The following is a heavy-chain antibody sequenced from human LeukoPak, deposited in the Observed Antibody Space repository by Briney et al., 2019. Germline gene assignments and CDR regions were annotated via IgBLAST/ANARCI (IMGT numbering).Heavy chain of an antibody. CDR3: ATGTITIFGVVIPNFDY. D-gene: IGHD3-3*01. CDR2: FDPEDGET. V-gene: IGHV1-24*01. Sequence: ASVKVSCKVSGYTLIELSMHWVRQAPGKGLEWMGGFDPEDGETIYAQKFQGRVTMTEDTSTDTAYMELSSPRSEDTAVYYCATGTITIFGVVIPNFDYWGQGTLVTVSS. CDR1: GYTLIELS. J-gene: IGHJ4*02.